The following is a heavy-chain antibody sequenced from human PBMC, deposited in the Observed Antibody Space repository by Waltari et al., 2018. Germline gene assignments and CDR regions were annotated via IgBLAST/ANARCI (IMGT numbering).Heavy chain of an antibody. CDR2: IKQDASEE. D-gene: IGHD3-10*01. J-gene: IGHJ6*02. CDR3: ATGSTARGYYGMDV. Sequence: EMQLVESGGGLVQSGGSLRLACAPSGFTLGSYWMSWVRQASGKGLEWVANIKQDASEEYYVDSVKGRFTISKDNAKNSLSLQMNSLRAEDTAVYYCATGSTARGYYGMDVWGQGTTVTVSS. V-gene: IGHV3-7*01. CDR1: GFTLGSYW.